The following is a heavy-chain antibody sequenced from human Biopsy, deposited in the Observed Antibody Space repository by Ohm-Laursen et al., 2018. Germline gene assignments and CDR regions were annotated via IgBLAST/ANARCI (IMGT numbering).Heavy chain of an antibody. D-gene: IGHD2-15*01. CDR2: IHHAQSA. J-gene: IGHJ3*01. Sequence: GTLSLTCTVSGGSISSYYWMWIRQPPGKGLEWIGYIHHAQSATYSPSLKSRVTISVDTSKNQFSLKMTSVTAADTAVYYCARVEDCSGDNCPRLAFDLWGQGTTVIVSS. CDR1: GGSISSYY. CDR3: ARVEDCSGDNCPRLAFDL. V-gene: IGHV4-59*01.